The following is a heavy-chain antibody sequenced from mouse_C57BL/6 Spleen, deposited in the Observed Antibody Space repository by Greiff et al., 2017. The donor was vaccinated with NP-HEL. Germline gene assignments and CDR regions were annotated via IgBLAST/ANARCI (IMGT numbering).Heavy chain of an antibody. CDR3: ARDGSSYWYFDV. CDR2: INPNNGGT. J-gene: IGHJ1*03. CDR1: GYTFTDYN. Sequence: EVQLQQSGPELVKPGASVKIPCKASGYTFTDYNMDWVKQSHGKSLEWIGDINPNNGGTIYNQKFKGKATLTVDKYSSTAYMELRSLASEDTAVDYCARDGSSYWYFDVWGTGTTVTVSS. V-gene: IGHV1-18*01. D-gene: IGHD1-1*01.